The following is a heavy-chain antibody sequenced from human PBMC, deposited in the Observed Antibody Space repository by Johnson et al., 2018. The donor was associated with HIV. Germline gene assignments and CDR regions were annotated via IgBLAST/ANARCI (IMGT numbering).Heavy chain of an antibody. CDR1: GFTFSSYA. J-gene: IGHJ3*02. Sequence: QVQLVESGGGVVQPGRSLRLSCAASGFTFSSYAMHWVRQAPGKGLEWVEVISYDGSDKYYADSVKGRFTISRDNSNNSLYLQMNSLRPEDTALYYCARELLGSSSPDAFDIWGQGTMVTVSS. D-gene: IGHD6-6*01. V-gene: IGHV3-30*04. CDR2: ISYDGSDK. CDR3: ARELLGSSSPDAFDI.